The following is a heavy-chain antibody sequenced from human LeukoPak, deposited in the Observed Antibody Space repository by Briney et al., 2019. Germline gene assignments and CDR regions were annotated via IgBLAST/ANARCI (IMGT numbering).Heavy chain of an antibody. CDR1: GGSISSYY. J-gene: IGHJ4*02. CDR3: ARYEGGYSYGFDY. CDR2: IYYSGST. D-gene: IGHD5-18*01. V-gene: IGHV4-59*08. Sequence: SETLSLTCIVSGGSISSYYWSWIRQPPGKGLEWIGYIYYSGSTNYNPSLKSRVTISVDTSKNQFSLKLSSVTAADTAVYYCARYEGGYSYGFDYWGQGTLVTVSS.